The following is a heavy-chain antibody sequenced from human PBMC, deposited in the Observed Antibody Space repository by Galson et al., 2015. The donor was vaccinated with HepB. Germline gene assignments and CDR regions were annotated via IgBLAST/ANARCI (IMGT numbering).Heavy chain of an antibody. J-gene: IGHJ5*02. CDR1: GYTFTSYG. CDR2: ISAYNGNT. Sequence: VSCKASGYTFTSYGISWVRQAPGQGLEWMGWISAYNGNTNYAQRLQGRVTMTTDTSTSTAYMELGSLRSDDTAVYYCARLGGTVAGTKRWFDPWGQGTLVTVSS. CDR3: ARLGGTVAGTKRWFDP. V-gene: IGHV1-18*01. D-gene: IGHD6-19*01.